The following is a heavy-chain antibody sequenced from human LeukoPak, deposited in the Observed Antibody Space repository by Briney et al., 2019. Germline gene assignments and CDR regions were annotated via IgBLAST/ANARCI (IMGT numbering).Heavy chain of an antibody. J-gene: IGHJ3*02. CDR3: ARGLRNYYDSSGLDAFDI. Sequence: GGSLRLSCAASGFTFSSYWMSWVRQAPGKGLEWVANIKQDGSEKYYVDSVNGRFTISRDNAKNSLYLQMNSLRAEDTAVYYCARGLRNYYDSSGLDAFDIWGQGTMVTVSS. CDR2: IKQDGSEK. V-gene: IGHV3-7*01. D-gene: IGHD3-22*01. CDR1: GFTFSSYW.